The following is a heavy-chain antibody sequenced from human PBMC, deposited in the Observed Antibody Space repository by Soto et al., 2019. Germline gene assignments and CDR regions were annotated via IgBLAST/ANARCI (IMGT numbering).Heavy chain of an antibody. J-gene: IGHJ4*02. Sequence: ASVKVSCKASGYTFTSYGISWVRQAPGQGLEWMGWISAYNGNTNYAQKLQGRVTMTTDTSTSTAYMELRSLRSDDTAVYYCARGGDIVVVQPHSDYWGQGTLVTVSS. V-gene: IGHV1-18*01. CDR3: ARGGDIVVVQPHSDY. CDR2: ISAYNGNT. CDR1: GYTFTSYG. D-gene: IGHD2-2*01.